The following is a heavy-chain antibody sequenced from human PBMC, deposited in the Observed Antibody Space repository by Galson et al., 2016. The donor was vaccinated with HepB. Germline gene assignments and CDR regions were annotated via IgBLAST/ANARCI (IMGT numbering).Heavy chain of an antibody. Sequence: SVKVSCKASGGTFSSFVINWVRQAPGQGLEWMGRIIPIFRTANYAQKFQGRVTITADKSTSTIYMELSSLRSEDTAFYYCAREEEGTAPGPTPWFNPWGQGTLVTVSS. D-gene: IGHD1-1*01. J-gene: IGHJ5*02. CDR1: GGTFSSFV. V-gene: IGHV1-69*06. CDR3: AREEEGTAPGPTPWFNP. CDR2: IIPIFRTA.